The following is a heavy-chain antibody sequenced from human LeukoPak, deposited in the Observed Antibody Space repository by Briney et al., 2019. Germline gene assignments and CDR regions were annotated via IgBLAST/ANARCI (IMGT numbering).Heavy chain of an antibody. Sequence: PGGSLRLSCAASGFTFSSYSMNWVRQAPGKGLEWVSSISSSGSTIYYADSVKGRFTISRDNAKNSLYLQMNSLRAEDTAIYYCAREDSSGLDYWGQGTLVTVSS. CDR3: AREDSSGLDY. V-gene: IGHV3-48*04. CDR2: ISSSGSTI. D-gene: IGHD6-19*01. J-gene: IGHJ4*02. CDR1: GFTFSSYS.